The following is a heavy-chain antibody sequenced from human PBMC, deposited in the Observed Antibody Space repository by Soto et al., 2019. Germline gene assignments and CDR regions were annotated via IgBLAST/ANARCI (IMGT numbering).Heavy chain of an antibody. Sequence: QVQLVQSGAEVKKPGASVKVSCKASGYTFTSYAMHWVRQAPGQRLEWMGWINAGNGNTKYSQKFQGRVTITRDTSASTAYMELSSLRSEVTAVYYCARDSMTPPGGMDVWGQGTTVTVSS. CDR2: INAGNGNT. V-gene: IGHV1-3*01. CDR1: GYTFTSYA. J-gene: IGHJ6*02. D-gene: IGHD2-15*01. CDR3: ARDSMTPPGGMDV.